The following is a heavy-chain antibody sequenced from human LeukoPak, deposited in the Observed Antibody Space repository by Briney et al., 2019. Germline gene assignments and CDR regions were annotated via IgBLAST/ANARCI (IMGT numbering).Heavy chain of an antibody. V-gene: IGHV4-59*01. J-gene: IGHJ4*02. CDR1: GLTLSNAW. D-gene: IGHD1-1*01. CDR2: IDYRGST. CDR3: ARDLELERNRWNYFES. Sequence: GSLRLSCAASGLTLSNAWMSWIRQPPGKGLEWLGCIDYRGSTQYNPSLKSRVTISVDTSKQQFSLKPSSVTAADTAVYYCARDLELERNRWNYFESWGQGTLVTVSS.